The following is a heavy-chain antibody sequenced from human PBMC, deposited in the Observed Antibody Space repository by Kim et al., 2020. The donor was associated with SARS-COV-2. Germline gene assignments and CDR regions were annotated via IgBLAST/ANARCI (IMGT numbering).Heavy chain of an antibody. CDR2: IRSKAKTYAT. Sequence: GGSLRLSCAASGFTFSASAIHWVRQASGKGLEWVGRIRSKAKTYATAYAASVKGRFTISRDDPKNTAYLQMDSLKAEDTAVYYCTRILDRQDGGVVESFDYWGQGTLVTVSS. V-gene: IGHV3-73*01. D-gene: IGHD3-3*01. CDR3: TRILDRQDGGVVESFDY. J-gene: IGHJ4*02. CDR1: GFTFSASA.